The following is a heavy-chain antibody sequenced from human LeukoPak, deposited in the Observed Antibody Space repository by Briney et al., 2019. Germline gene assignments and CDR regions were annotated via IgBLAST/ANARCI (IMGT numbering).Heavy chain of an antibody. V-gene: IGHV3-48*03. CDR3: ARDPATPEYFDY. CDR2: ISSSGSTI. D-gene: IGHD2-2*02. J-gene: IGHJ4*02. CDR1: GFTFSGYE. Sequence: GGSLRLSCAASGFTFSGYEMNWVRQAPGKGLEWVSYISSSGSTIYYADSVKGRFTISRDNAKNSLYLQMNSLRAEDTAVYYCARDPATPEYFDYWGQGTLVTVSS.